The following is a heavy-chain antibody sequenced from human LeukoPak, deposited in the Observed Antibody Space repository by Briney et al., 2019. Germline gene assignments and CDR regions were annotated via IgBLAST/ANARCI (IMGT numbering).Heavy chain of an antibody. CDR1: GFTFSSYA. Sequence: GGSLRLSCAASGFTFSSYAMSWVRQAPGKGLEWLSRINSDGSNTNYADSVKGRFIISRDNAKGTLYLQMKSLRLEDTGIYYCVRVIGGSGGYYHFDSWGQGTLVTV. J-gene: IGHJ4*02. CDR3: VRVIGGSGGYYHFDS. V-gene: IGHV3-74*01. CDR2: INSDGSNT. D-gene: IGHD3-22*01.